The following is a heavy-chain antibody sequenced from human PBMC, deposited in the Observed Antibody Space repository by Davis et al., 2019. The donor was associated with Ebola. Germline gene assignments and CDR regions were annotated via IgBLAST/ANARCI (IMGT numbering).Heavy chain of an antibody. Sequence: ASVKVSCKASGYSSTSYDIDWVRQATGQGLEWMGWMNPNSGITGHAQKFQGRVTMSRNTSISTVYMEMTSLRSEDTAVYYCARDYSNYDYYGMDVWGKGTTVTVSS. V-gene: IGHV1-8*01. CDR2: MNPNSGIT. D-gene: IGHD4-11*01. CDR3: ARDYSNYDYYGMDV. CDR1: GYSSTSYD. J-gene: IGHJ6*04.